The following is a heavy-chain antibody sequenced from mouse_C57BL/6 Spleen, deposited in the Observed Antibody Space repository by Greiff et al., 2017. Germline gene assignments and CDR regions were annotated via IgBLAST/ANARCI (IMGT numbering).Heavy chain of an antibody. V-gene: IGHV1-80*01. CDR3: ARYSSSSYYFDY. Sequence: LVESGAELVKPGASVKISCKASGYAFSSYWMNWVKQRPGKGLEWIGQIYPGDGDTNYNGKFKGKATLTADKSSSTAYMQLSSLTSEDSAVYFCARYSSSSYYFDYWGQGTTLTVSS. CDR2: IYPGDGDT. CDR1: GYAFSSYW. J-gene: IGHJ2*01.